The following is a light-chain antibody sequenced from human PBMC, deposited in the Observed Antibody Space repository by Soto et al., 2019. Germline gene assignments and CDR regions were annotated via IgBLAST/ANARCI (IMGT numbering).Light chain of an antibody. CDR3: QQYTSYS. CDR1: QRISSW. V-gene: IGKV1-5*01. Sequence: DIQMTQSPSTLSASVGDRVTITCRASQRISSWLAWYQQKPGKAPKLLIYDASSLESGVPSRFSGSGSGTEFTLTSSSLQPDEFATYYCQQYTSYSFGGGTKVEIK. CDR2: DAS. J-gene: IGKJ4*01.